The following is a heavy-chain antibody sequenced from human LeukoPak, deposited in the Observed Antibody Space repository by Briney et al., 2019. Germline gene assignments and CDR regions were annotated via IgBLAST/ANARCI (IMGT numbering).Heavy chain of an antibody. D-gene: IGHD5-18*01. CDR1: GFTFSSYS. CDR3: AKDAGGYNVDTAMVY. CDR2: ISSSSSYI. Sequence: PGGSLRLSCAASGFTFSSYSMNWVRQAPGKGLEWVSSISSSSSYIYYADSVKGRFTISRDNSKNTLYLQMNSLRAEDTAVYYCAKDAGGYNVDTAMVYWGQGTLVTVSS. V-gene: IGHV3-21*01. J-gene: IGHJ4*02.